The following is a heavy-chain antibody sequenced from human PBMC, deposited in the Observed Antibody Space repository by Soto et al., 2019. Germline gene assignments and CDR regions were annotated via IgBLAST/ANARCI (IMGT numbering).Heavy chain of an antibody. D-gene: IGHD5-18*01. Sequence: SETLSLTCAVYGGSFSGYYWSWIRQPPGKGLEWIGEINHSGSTNYNPSLKSRVTISVDTSKNQFSLKLSSVTAADTAVYYCARGRIQLFDYWGQGTLVTVSS. CDR2: INHSGST. CDR3: ARGRIQLFDY. J-gene: IGHJ4*02. CDR1: GGSFSGYY. V-gene: IGHV4-34*01.